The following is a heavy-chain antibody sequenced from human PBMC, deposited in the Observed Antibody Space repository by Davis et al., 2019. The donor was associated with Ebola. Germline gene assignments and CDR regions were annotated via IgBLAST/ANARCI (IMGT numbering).Heavy chain of an antibody. Sequence: GGSLRLSCAVSGLSVSTNYMSWVRQAPGRGLEWVSILYVAGGTYYADSVKGRFTISRDNSKNTLYLQMNSLRAEDTAVYYCARRTPPWYWGQGTLVTVSS. CDR1: GLSVSTNY. CDR2: LYVAGGT. V-gene: IGHV3-53*05. J-gene: IGHJ4*02. CDR3: ARRTPPWY.